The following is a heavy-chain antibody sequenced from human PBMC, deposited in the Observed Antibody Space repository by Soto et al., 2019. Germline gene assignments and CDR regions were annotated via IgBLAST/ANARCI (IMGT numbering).Heavy chain of an antibody. D-gene: IGHD3-10*01. CDR1: GFTFITYD. CDR2: IWYDGSKK. CDR3: ARDYYGSGSQYNPLDY. Sequence: QVQRVESGGGVVQPGRSLRLSCAASGFTFITYDMHWVRQAPGKGLEWVAVIWYDGSKKYYADSVKGRFTISRDNSKNTLYLQMNSLRVEDTAVYYCARDYYGSGSQYNPLDYWGQGTLVTVSS. V-gene: IGHV3-33*01. J-gene: IGHJ4*02.